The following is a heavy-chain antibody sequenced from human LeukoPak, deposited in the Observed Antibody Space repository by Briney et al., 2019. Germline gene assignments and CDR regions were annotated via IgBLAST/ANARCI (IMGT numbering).Heavy chain of an antibody. CDR1: GFTFSSYA. D-gene: IGHD3-3*01. CDR2: IYSGGST. CDR3: ARDLHRGDFWSGYFHYFDY. J-gene: IGHJ4*02. V-gene: IGHV3-66*01. Sequence: GGSLRLSCAASGFTFSSYAMSWVRQAPGKGLEWVSVIYSGGSTYYADSVKGRFTISRDNSKNTLYLQMNSLRAEDTAVYYCARDLHRGDFWSGYFHYFDYWGQGTLVTVSS.